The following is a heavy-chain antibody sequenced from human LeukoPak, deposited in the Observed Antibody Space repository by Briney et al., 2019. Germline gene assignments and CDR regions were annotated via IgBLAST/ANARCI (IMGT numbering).Heavy chain of an antibody. CDR1: GFTFSSYG. CDR2: ISSSGSTI. Sequence: GGSLRLSCAASGFTFSSYGMHWVRQAPGKGLEWVSYISSSGSTIYYADSVKGRFTISRDNAKNSLYLQMNSLRAEDTAVYYCASDYSIPQRMDVWGQGTTVTVSS. V-gene: IGHV3-48*04. J-gene: IGHJ6*02. D-gene: IGHD4-11*01. CDR3: ASDYSIPQRMDV.